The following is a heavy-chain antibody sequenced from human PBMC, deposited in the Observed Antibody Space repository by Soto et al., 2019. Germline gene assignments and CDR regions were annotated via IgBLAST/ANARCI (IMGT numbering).Heavy chain of an antibody. V-gene: IGHV3-11*01. CDR2: ISSSGSTI. J-gene: IGHJ2*01. CDR1: GFAFSDYY. CDR3: ARSKGATVTTTSGDFDL. Sequence: QVQLVESGGGLVKPGGSLRLSCAASGFAFSDYYMSWIRQAPGKGLEWVSYISSSGSTIYYADSVKGRFTISRDNAKNSLDLQMNSLRAEDTAVYYCARSKGATVTTTSGDFDLWGRGTLVTVSS. D-gene: IGHD4-17*01.